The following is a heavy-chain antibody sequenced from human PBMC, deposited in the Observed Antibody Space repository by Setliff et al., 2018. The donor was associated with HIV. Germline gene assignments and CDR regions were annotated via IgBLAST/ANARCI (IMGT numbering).Heavy chain of an antibody. V-gene: IGHV4-30-4*01. CDR2: IYYSGST. CDR3: AGARITIFGVIIIPVDFDY. CDR1: GGSISSDDYY. D-gene: IGHD3-3*01. Sequence: PSETLSLTCTVSGGSISSDDYYWSWIRQFPGNGLEWIGFIYYSGSTFYSPSLKSRVTITVDTSKNQFSLKLSSVTAADTAVYYCAGARITIFGVIIIPVDFDYWGQGTLVTVSS. J-gene: IGHJ4*02.